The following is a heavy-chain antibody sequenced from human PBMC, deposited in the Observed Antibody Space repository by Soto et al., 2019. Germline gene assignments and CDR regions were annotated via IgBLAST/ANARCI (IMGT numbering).Heavy chain of an antibody. D-gene: IGHD4-17*01. CDR3: ARKLYGDYTFFYY. V-gene: IGHV1-3*01. CDR2: INAGNGNT. J-gene: IGHJ4*02. Sequence: ASVKVSCKASGYTFTSYAMHWVRQAPGQRLEWMGWINAGNGNTKYSQKFQGRVTITRDKSASTAYMELSSLRSEDTAVYYCARKLYGDYTFFYYWGQGTLVTVSS. CDR1: GYTFTSYA.